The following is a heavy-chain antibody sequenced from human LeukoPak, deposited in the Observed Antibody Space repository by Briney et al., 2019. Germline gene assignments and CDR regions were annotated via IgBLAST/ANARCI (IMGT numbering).Heavy chain of an antibody. CDR2: IYYSGST. CDR3: ARGLPDIVVVPAAIRGYYFDY. Sequence: PSETLSLTCTVSGGSISSGGYYWSWIRQHPGKGLEWIWYIYYSGSTYYNPSLKSRVTISVDTSKNQFSLKLSSVTAADTAVYYCARGLPDIVVVPAAIRGYYFDYWGQGTLVTVSS. CDR1: GGSISSGGYY. D-gene: IGHD2-2*02. J-gene: IGHJ4*02. V-gene: IGHV4-31*03.